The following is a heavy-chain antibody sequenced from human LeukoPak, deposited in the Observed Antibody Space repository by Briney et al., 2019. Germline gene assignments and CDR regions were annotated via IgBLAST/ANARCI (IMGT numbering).Heavy chain of an antibody. D-gene: IGHD2-21*01. CDR1: GFTFSTYE. CDR3: ARETAHCGGDCFDY. J-gene: IGHJ4*02. V-gene: IGHV3-48*03. Sequence: GVSLRLSCAASGFTFSTYEFNWVRQAPGKGLEWVAYIGVGGNSIYYADSVRGRFTTSRDNAQNSLYLEMNSLRVEDTALYYCARETAHCGGDCFDYWGQGTLVTVSS. CDR2: IGVGGNSI.